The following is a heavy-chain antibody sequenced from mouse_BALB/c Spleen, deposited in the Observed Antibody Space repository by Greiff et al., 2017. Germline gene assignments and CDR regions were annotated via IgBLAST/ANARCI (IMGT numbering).Heavy chain of an antibody. J-gene: IGHJ4*01. CDR1: GFSLTSYD. V-gene: IGHV2-9-2*01. Sequence: VMLVESGPGLVAPSQSLSITCTVSGFSLTSYDISWIRQPPGKGLEWLGVIWTGGGTNYNSAFMSRLSISKDNSKSQVFLKMNSLQTDDTAIYYCVRRYGNYGYYYAMDYWGQGTSVTVSS. CDR2: IWTGGGT. CDR3: VRRYGNYGYYYAMDY. D-gene: IGHD2-10*02.